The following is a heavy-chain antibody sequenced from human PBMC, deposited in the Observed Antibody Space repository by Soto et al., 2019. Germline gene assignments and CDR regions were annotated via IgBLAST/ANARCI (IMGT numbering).Heavy chain of an antibody. CDR1: GFTFSSYA. CDR2: ISYDGSNK. Sequence: GGSLRLSCAASGFTFSSYAMHWVRQAPGKGLEWVAVISYDGSNKYYADSVKGRFTISRDNSKNTLYLQMNSLRAEDTAVYYCARAPVGGSYHMDYWGQGTLVTVSS. D-gene: IGHD1-26*01. CDR3: ARAPVGGSYHMDY. V-gene: IGHV3-30-3*01. J-gene: IGHJ4*02.